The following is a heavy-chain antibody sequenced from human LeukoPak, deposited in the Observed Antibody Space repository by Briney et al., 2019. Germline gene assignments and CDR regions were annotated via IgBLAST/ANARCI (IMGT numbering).Heavy chain of an antibody. Sequence: GGSLRLSCAASGFTFSSYWMSWVRQAPGKGLEWVANIKQDGSEKYYVDSVKGRFTISRDNAKNSLYLQMNSLRAEDTAVYYCARDMGYYGLGNGGMDVWGQGTTVTVSS. CDR3: ARDMGYYGLGNGGMDV. J-gene: IGHJ6*02. CDR2: IKQDGSEK. D-gene: IGHD3-10*01. V-gene: IGHV3-7*05. CDR1: GFTFSSYW.